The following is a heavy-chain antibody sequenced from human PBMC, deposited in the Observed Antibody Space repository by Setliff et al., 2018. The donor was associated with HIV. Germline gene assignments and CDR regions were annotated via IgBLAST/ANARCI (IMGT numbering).Heavy chain of an antibody. V-gene: IGHV4-34*01. CDR2: INHTGSS. CDR1: GGSFSGYH. CDR3: ARLIGRYGVVVRPNGHAFDV. D-gene: IGHD3-3*01. Sequence: SETLSLTCAVYGGSFSGYHWSWIRQPPGRGLEWIGEINHTGSSNYNPSLKSRVIILLDPSKNQFSLRLSSVTAADTAVYYCARLIGRYGVVVRPNGHAFDVWGQGTMVTVSS. J-gene: IGHJ3*01.